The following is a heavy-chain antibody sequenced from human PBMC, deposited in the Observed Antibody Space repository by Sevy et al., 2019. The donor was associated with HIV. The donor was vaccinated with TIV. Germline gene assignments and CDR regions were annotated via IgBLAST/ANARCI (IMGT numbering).Heavy chain of an antibody. CDR3: ARARLYYETSVYFDY. V-gene: IGHV3-30*04. D-gene: IGHD3-16*01. CDR1: DFTVSYYA. CDR2: ISNDGNNK. J-gene: IGHJ4*02. Sequence: GGSLRLSCVASDFTVSYYAMHWVRQAPGKGLEWVAVISNDGNNKRYAESVKGRFTVSRDNSKNTPYLELNSLRPADMAIFYCARARLYYETSVYFDYWGQGTLVTVSS.